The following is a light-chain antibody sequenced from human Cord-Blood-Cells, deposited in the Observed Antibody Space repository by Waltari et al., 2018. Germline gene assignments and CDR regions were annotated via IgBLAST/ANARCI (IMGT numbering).Light chain of an antibody. J-gene: IGLJ3*02. CDR3: SSYTSSSNWV. CDR1: SSDVGGYNF. Sequence: FALTQPASVSGSPGQSITLSCTGTSSDVGGYNFAFWYQQHPCKAPNLMICDFSNRASGVSNRFSGSKSGNTASLTISGLQAEDEADYYCSSYTSSSNWVFGGGTKLTVL. CDR2: DFS. V-gene: IGLV2-14*01.